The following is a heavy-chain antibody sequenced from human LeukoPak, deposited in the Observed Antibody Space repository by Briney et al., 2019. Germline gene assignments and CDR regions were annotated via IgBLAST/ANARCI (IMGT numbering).Heavy chain of an antibody. D-gene: IGHD2-2*02. CDR2: LRYNGRTQ. J-gene: IGHJ6*04. CDR3: ASPDGYTFSWYAMDV. V-gene: IGHV3-33*01. Sequence: WGSLRLSCKASGFTFSSYGMNWVRQAPGKGLEWVAILRYNGRTQNYADSVKGRFTISRDNAKNTLYLQMNSLRAEDTAVYYCASPDGYTFSWYAMDVWGKGTTVAVSS. CDR1: GFTFSSYG.